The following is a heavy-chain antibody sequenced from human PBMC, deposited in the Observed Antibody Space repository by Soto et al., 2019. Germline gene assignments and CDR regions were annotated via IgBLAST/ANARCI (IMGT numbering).Heavy chain of an antibody. CDR3: ARGRHLGIIGYYYYGMDV. J-gene: IGHJ6*02. CDR1: GGSSSSGDYY. Sequence: PSEPLSVTCTVSGGSSSSGDYYWSWIRQPPGKGLEWIGYIYYSGSTYYNPSLKSRVTISVDTSKNQFSLKLSSVTAADTAVYYCARGRHLGIIGYYYYGMDVWGQAT. D-gene: IGHD3-9*01. CDR2: IYYSGST. V-gene: IGHV4-30-4*01.